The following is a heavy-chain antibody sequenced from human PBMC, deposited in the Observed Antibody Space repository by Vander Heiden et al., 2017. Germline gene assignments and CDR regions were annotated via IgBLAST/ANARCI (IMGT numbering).Heavy chain of an antibody. CDR3: VRALSASY. CDR2: IKQDGSEK. J-gene: IGHJ4*02. CDR1: GFTFSSYW. Sequence: EVQLVESGGGLVQPGGSLRLSCAASGFTFSSYWMTWVRQAPGKGLEWVASIKQDGSEKKYVDSMKGRFSISRDNAQNSLFLQMSSLRADDTAVYYCVRALSASYWGQGTLVTVSS. V-gene: IGHV3-7*01.